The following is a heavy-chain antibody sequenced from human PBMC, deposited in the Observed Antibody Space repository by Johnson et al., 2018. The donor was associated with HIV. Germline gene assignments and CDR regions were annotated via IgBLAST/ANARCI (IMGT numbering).Heavy chain of an antibody. CDR1: GFTFSDYY. Sequence: QVQLVESGGGLLKPGGSLRLSCAASGFTFSDYYMSWIRQAPGKGLEWVSYISSSGSTIYYADSVKGRFTISRDNAKNSLYLQMNSLRAGDTALYYCARAVCRGGRCYSHDAFDIWGQGTMVTVSS. CDR2: ISSSGSTI. V-gene: IGHV3-11*04. D-gene: IGHD2-15*01. CDR3: ARAVCRGGRCYSHDAFDI. J-gene: IGHJ3*02.